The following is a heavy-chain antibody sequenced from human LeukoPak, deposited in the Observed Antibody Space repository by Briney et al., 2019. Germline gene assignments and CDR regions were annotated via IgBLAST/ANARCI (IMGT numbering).Heavy chain of an antibody. CDR1: GFTFSSYA. D-gene: IGHD2-2*01. V-gene: IGHV3-23*01. Sequence: GGSLRLSCAASGFTFSSYAMSWVRQAPGKGLEWVSAISGSGGSTYYADSVKGRFTISRDNSKNTLYLQMNSLRAEDTAVYYCAKDEVVPAATFLYYMDVWGKGTTVTVSS. CDR2: ISGSGGST. CDR3: AKDEVVPAATFLYYMDV. J-gene: IGHJ6*03.